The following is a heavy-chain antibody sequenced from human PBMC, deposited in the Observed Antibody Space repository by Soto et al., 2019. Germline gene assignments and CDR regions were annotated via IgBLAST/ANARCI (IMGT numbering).Heavy chain of an antibody. CDR1: GFTFSSYA. CDR3: AKGGLGKVTGVDY. J-gene: IGHJ4*02. Sequence: EVQLLESGGGLVQPGGSLRLSCAASGFTFSSYAMTWVRQAPGEGLEWVSSISDSGGSTDYADSVKGWFTISRDNSKNTLYLKMNSLIVEDTAIYYCAKGGLGKVTGVDYWGQGTLVTVSS. V-gene: IGHV3-23*01. D-gene: IGHD2-21*02. CDR2: ISDSGGST.